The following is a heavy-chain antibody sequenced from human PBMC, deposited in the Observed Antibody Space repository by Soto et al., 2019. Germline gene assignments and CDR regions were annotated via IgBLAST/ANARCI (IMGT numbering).Heavy chain of an antibody. CDR3: AKDRQSYNSAWDPFDF. CDR1: GFTFSTYA. D-gene: IGHD1-1*01. CDR2: IGGGDDDR. V-gene: IGHV3-23*01. Sequence: EVQLLESGGGLVQPGGSLRLSCAASGFTFSTYAMSWVRQTPGKGLEWVSGIGGGDDDRYYADSVKGRFTISRDNSKNTVFLQMSSLSAEDTARYYCAKDRQSYNSAWDPFDFWGQGTVVTVSS. J-gene: IGHJ3*01.